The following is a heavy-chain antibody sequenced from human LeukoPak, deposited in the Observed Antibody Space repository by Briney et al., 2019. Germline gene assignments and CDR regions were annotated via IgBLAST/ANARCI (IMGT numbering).Heavy chain of an antibody. V-gene: IGHV1-46*01. CDR2: INPSGGST. CDR1: GYTFTSYY. Sequence: ASVKVSCKASGYTFTSYYMHWVRQAPGQGLEWMGIINPSGGSTSYAQKFQGRVTMTRDTSTSTVYMELSSLRSEDTAVYYCARDAHSMVRGVQNYYYYMDVWGKGTTVTVSS. CDR3: ARDAHSMVRGVQNYYYYMDV. D-gene: IGHD3-10*01. J-gene: IGHJ6*03.